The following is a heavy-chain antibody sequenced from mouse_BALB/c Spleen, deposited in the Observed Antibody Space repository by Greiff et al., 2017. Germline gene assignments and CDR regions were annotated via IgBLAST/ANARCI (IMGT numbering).Heavy chain of an antibody. CDR2: ISYSGST. V-gene: IGHV3-2*02. CDR3: ARYDGYPLPYAMDY. Sequence: EVKLQESGPGLVKPSQSLSLTCTVTGYSITSDYAWNWIRQFPGNKLEWMGYISYSGSTSYNPSLKSRISITRDTSKNQFFLQLNSVTTEDTATYYCARYDGYPLPYAMDYWGQGTSVTVSS. CDR1: GYSITSDYA. J-gene: IGHJ4*01. D-gene: IGHD2-3*01.